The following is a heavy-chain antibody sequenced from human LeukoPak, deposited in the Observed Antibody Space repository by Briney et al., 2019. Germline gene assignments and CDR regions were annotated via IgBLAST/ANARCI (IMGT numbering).Heavy chain of an antibody. D-gene: IGHD1-26*01. CDR1: GGSFSGYY. V-gene: IGHV4-34*01. CDR3: ARADSGSYYVVDY. J-gene: IGHJ4*02. Sequence: SETLSLTCAVYGGSFSGYYWSWIRQPPGKGLEWIGEINHSGSTNYNPSLKSRVTISVDTSKNQFSLKLSSVTAADTAVYYCARADSGSYYVVDYWGQGTLVTASS. CDR2: INHSGST.